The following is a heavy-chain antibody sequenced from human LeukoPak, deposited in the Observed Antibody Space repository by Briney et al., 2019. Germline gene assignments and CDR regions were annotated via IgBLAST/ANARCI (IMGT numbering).Heavy chain of an antibody. Sequence: APVKVSCKASGYTFTSYYMHWVRQAPGQGLEWMGIINPSGGSTSYAQKFQGRVTVTRDTSTSTVYMELSSLRSEDTAVYYCASSSSWYSEYFQHWGQGTLVTVSS. CDR3: ASSSSWYSEYFQH. CDR2: INPSGGST. CDR1: GYTFTSYY. D-gene: IGHD6-13*01. V-gene: IGHV1-46*01. J-gene: IGHJ1*01.